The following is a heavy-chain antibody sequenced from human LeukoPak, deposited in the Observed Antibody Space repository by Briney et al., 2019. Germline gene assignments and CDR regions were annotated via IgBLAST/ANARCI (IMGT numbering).Heavy chain of an antibody. D-gene: IGHD3-22*01. CDR2: ISAYNGNT. V-gene: IGHV1-18*01. Sequence: ASVKVSCKASGYTFTSYGISWARQAPGQGLEWMGWISAYNGNTNYAQKLQGRVTMTTDTSTSTAYMELRSLRSDDTAVYYCARDIYDSSGGDAFDIWGQGTMVTVSS. CDR1: GYTFTSYG. CDR3: ARDIYDSSGGDAFDI. J-gene: IGHJ3*02.